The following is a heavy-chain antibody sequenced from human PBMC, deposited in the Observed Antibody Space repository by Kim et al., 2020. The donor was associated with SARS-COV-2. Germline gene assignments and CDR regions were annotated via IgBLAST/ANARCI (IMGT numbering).Heavy chain of an antibody. V-gene: IGHV3-7*03. CDR2: IKEDGRVK. D-gene: IGHD6-13*01. CDR1: GFTFRTYW. Sequence: GGSLRLSCAASGFTFRTYWMSWIRQAPGKGLEWVANIKEDGRVKQYVASVKGRFTSSRDNAKNSLYLQLNSLRSDDTAVYYCARDGILSYTSSWDYWGQGSLVTVSS. CDR3: ARDGILSYTSSWDY. J-gene: IGHJ4*02.